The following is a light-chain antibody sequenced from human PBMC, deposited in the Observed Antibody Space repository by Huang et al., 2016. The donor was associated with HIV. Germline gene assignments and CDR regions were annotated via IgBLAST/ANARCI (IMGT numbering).Light chain of an antibody. J-gene: IGKJ2*01. V-gene: IGKV1-NL1*01. CDR2: DAS. CDR3: QQYYNTRYT. CDR1: QDITNS. Sequence: DIQMTQSPSSLSASVGDRVTITCRASQDITNSLAWYQQKPGKAPKLILSDASRLESGVPSRFSGSGSGTDYTLTISSLQSDDFATYHCQQYYNTRYTFGQGTKLEIK.